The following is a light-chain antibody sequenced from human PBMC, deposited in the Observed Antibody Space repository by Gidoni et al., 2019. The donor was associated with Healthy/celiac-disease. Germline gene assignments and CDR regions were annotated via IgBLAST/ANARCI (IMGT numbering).Light chain of an antibody. CDR1: QSVSSSY. Sequence: DIVLTQSPGTLSLSPGERATLSCRASQSVSSSYLAWYQQKPGQAPRLLIYGASSRATGIPDRFSGSGSGTDFTLTISRLETEDFAVYDCQQYGSSPMYTCGQGTKLEIK. CDR2: GAS. J-gene: IGKJ2*01. CDR3: QQYGSSPMYT. V-gene: IGKV3-20*01.